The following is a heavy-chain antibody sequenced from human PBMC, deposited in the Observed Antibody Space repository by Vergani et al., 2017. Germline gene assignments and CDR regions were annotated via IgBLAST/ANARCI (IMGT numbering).Heavy chain of an antibody. Sequence: EVQLVESGGGLVKPGGSLRLSCAASGFTFSNAWMSWVRQAPGKGLEWVGRIKSKTDGGTTDYAAPVKGRFTISRDNSKNTLYLQMNSLRAEDTAVYYCAKGQARITMVRGGGHTDYWGQGTLVTVSS. J-gene: IGHJ4*02. CDR2: IKSKTDGGTT. CDR3: AKGQARITMVRGGGHTDY. V-gene: IGHV3-15*01. D-gene: IGHD3-10*01. CDR1: GFTFSNAW.